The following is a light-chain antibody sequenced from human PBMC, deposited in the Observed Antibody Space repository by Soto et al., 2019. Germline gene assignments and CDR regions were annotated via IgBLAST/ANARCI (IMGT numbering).Light chain of an antibody. CDR2: GAS. CDR1: QSVASNY. Sequence: EIVLTQSPGTLSLSPGDRATLSCRASQSVASNYLAWFQQKPGQAPRLLIYGASNRATGIPDRFSGSGSGTDFTLIISRLEPEDFAVYYCQQYGSSPWTFGRGTKVDIK. J-gene: IGKJ1*01. CDR3: QQYGSSPWT. V-gene: IGKV3-20*01.